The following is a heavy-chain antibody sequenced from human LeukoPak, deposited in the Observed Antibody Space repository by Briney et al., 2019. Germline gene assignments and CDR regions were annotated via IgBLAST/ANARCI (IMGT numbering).Heavy chain of an antibody. J-gene: IGHJ3*02. CDR3: ARKRGWFAYPGAFDI. D-gene: IGHD3-10*01. V-gene: IGHV4-39*07. CDR2: IYYSGST. CDR1: GGSISSSSYY. Sequence: SETLSLTCTVSGGSISSSSYYWGWIRQPPGKGLEWIGSIYYSGSTYYNPSLKSRVTISVDTSKNQFSLKLSSVTAADTAVYYCARKRGWFAYPGAFDIWGQGKMVTVSS.